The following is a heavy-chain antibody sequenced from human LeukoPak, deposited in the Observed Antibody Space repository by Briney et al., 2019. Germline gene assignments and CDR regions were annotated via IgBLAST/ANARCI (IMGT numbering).Heavy chain of an antibody. CDR2: ISGSGGST. V-gene: IGHV3-23*01. CDR1: GFTFSSYA. J-gene: IGHJ4*02. D-gene: IGHD2-21*02. Sequence: PGGSLRLSCAASGFTFSSYAMSWVRQAPGKGLEWVSAISGSGGSTYYADSVKGRFTISRDNSKNTLYLQMNSLRAEDTAVYYCAKDPYCGGDCYLERDYWGQGTLVTVSS. CDR3: AKDPYCGGDCYLERDY.